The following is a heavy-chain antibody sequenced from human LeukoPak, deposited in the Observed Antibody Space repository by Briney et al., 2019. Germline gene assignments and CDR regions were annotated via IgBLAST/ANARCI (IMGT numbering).Heavy chain of an antibody. CDR1: GFTFSSYG. J-gene: IGHJ6*03. Sequence: GGSLTLSYAASGFTFSSYGMHWVRQAPAKGLEWVAVISYDGSNKYYADSVKGRFTISRDNSKNTLYLQMNSLRAEDTAVYYCATASSSMVRGASGYYYYMDVWGKGTTVTIPS. CDR2: ISYDGSNK. D-gene: IGHD3-10*01. CDR3: ATASSSMVRGASGYYYYMDV. V-gene: IGHV3-30*03.